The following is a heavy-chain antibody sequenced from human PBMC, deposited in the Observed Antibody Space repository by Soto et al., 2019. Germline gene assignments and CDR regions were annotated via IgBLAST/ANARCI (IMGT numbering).Heavy chain of an antibody. J-gene: IGHJ4*02. CDR3: ARDHGYCSGGSCYTFDY. D-gene: IGHD2-15*01. CDR1: GFTFSSYG. Sequence: GGSLRLSCAASGFTFSSYGMHWVRQAPGKGLEWVAVIWYDGSNKYYADSVKGRFTISRDNSKNTLYLQMNSLRAEDTAVYYCARDHGYCSGGSCYTFDYWGQGTLVTVSS. V-gene: IGHV3-33*01. CDR2: IWYDGSNK.